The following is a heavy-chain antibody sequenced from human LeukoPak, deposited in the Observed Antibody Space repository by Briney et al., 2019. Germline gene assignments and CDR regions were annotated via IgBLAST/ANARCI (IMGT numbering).Heavy chain of an antibody. Sequence: PGGSLRLSCAASGFTFSSYSMNWVRQAPGKGLEWVSSISSSSSYIYYADSVKGRFTISRDNAKNSLYLQMNSLRAEDTAVYYCARSGNYDILTGYYAFFDYWGQGTLVTVSS. V-gene: IGHV3-21*01. CDR1: GFTFSSYS. D-gene: IGHD3-9*01. CDR3: ARSGNYDILTGYYAFFDY. J-gene: IGHJ4*02. CDR2: ISSSSSYI.